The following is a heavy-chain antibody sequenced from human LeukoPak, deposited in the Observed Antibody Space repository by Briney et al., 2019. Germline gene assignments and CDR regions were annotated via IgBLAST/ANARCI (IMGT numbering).Heavy chain of an antibody. CDR1: GGFISSYY. D-gene: IGHD3-22*01. CDR3: ARPSRTGSGWDAFDI. J-gene: IGHJ3*02. V-gene: IGHV4-59*08. CDR2: ISYSGST. Sequence: SETLSLTCTVSGGFISSYYWSWIRQPPGKELEWIGHISYSGSTNYNPSLKSRVTISVDTSKNQFSLNLSSVTAADTAVHYCARPSRTGSGWDAFDIWGQGTMVTVSS.